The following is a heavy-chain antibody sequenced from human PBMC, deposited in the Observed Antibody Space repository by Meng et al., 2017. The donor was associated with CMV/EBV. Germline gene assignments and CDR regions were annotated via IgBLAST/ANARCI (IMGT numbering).Heavy chain of an antibody. J-gene: IGHJ5*02. CDR1: GGSFSGYY. D-gene: IGHD2-2*01. CDR2: INHSGST. V-gene: IGHV4-34*01. Sequence: GSLRLSCAVYGGSFSGYYWSWIRQPPGKGLEWIGEINHSGSTNYNPSLKSRVTISVDTSKNQFSLKLSSVTAADTAVHYCARRPLYIVVVPAARNWFDPWGQGTLVTVSS. CDR3: ARRPLYIVVVPAARNWFDP.